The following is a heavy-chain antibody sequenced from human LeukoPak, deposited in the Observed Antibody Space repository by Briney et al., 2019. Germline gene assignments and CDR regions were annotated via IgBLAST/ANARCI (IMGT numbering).Heavy chain of an antibody. CDR2: FDPEDGET. Sequence: GASVKVSCKVSGYTLTELSMHWVRQAPGKGLEWMGGFDPEDGETIYAQKFQGRVTMTEDTSTDTAYMELSSLRSEDTAVYYCATITGTTPPFDYWGQGTLVTVSS. J-gene: IGHJ4*02. V-gene: IGHV1-24*01. D-gene: IGHD1-7*01. CDR1: GYTLTELS. CDR3: ATITGTTPPFDY.